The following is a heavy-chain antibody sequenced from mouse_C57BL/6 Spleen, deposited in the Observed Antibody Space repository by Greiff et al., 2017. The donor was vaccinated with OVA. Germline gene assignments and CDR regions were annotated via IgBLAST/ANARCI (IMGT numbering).Heavy chain of an antibody. D-gene: IGHD1-1*01. Sequence: EVQRVESGGDLVKPGGSLKLSCAASGFTFSSYGMSWVRQTPDKRLEWVATISSGGSYTYYPDSVKGRFTISRDNAKNTLYLQMSSLKSEDTAMYYCARHEGGTTDYFDYWGQGTTLTVSS. V-gene: IGHV5-6*01. CDR1: GFTFSSYG. CDR2: ISSGGSYT. CDR3: ARHEGGTTDYFDY. J-gene: IGHJ2*01.